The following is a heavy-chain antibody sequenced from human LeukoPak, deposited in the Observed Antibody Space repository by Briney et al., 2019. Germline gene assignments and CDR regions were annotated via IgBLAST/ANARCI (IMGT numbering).Heavy chain of an antibody. D-gene: IGHD3-9*01. Sequence: PSETLSLTCAVYGGSFSGYYWSWIRQPPGKGLEWIGEINHSGSTNYNPSLKSRVTISVDTSKNQFSLKLSSVTAADTAVYYCARTSGDWLSWAWIGVDVWGQGTTVTVSS. CDR1: GGSFSGYY. CDR3: ARTSGDWLSWAWIGVDV. V-gene: IGHV4-34*01. J-gene: IGHJ6*02. CDR2: INHSGST.